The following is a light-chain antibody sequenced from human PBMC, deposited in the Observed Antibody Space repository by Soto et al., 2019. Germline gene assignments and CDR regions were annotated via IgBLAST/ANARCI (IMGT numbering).Light chain of an antibody. CDR3: QQYGSSGT. J-gene: IGKJ1*01. V-gene: IGKV1-39*01. CDR1: QSIRSY. CDR2: DAS. Sequence: DIQLTQSPSSLSASVGDKVTITCRASQSIRSYLNWVQQKPGKAPKLLIYDASSLQTGVPSRFSGSGSGTDFSLTISSLQPEDFATYYCQQYGSSGTFGQGTKVDIK.